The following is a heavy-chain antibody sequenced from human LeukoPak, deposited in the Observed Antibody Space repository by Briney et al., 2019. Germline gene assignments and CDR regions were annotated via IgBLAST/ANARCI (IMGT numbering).Heavy chain of an antibody. CDR1: GFTFSSYA. CDR2: ISGSGGST. CDR3: AKVGSYMVRGVIGYNWFDP. V-gene: IGHV3-23*01. D-gene: IGHD3-10*01. Sequence: GGSLRLSCAASGFTFSSYAMSWVRQAPGKGLEWVSAISGSGGSTYYADSVKGRFTISRDNSKNTLYLQMNSLRAEDTAVYYCAKVGSYMVRGVIGYNWFDPWGQGTLVTVSS. J-gene: IGHJ5*02.